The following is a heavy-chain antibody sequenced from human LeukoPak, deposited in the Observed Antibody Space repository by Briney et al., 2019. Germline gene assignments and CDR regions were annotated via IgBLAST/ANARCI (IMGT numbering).Heavy chain of an antibody. CDR1: GGSISSGGYY. V-gene: IGHV4-31*03. CDR3: ARDRKGCIGY. D-gene: IGHD2-8*01. Sequence: SQTLSLTCTVSGGSISSGGYYWSWIRQHPGKGLEWIGYIYYSGTTYYNPSLKSRVTMSVDTSKNQFSLKLSSVTAADTAVYYCARDRKGCIGYWGQGTLVTVSS. CDR2: IYYSGTT. J-gene: IGHJ4*02.